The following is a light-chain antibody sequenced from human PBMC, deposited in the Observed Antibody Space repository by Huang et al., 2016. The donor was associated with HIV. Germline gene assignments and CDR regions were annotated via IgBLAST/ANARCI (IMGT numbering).Light chain of an antibody. CDR1: QSVSGSY. J-gene: IGKJ5*01. CDR3: QQYGSSPLVT. CDR2: GAS. V-gene: IGKV3-20*01. Sequence: EIVLTQSPGTLSLSPGERATLSCRASQSVSGSYLAWYQQKPGQAPRLLIYGASSRATGIPDRCRGSGSGTDFTLTISRLEPEDFAVYYCQQYGSSPLVTFGQGTRLEIK.